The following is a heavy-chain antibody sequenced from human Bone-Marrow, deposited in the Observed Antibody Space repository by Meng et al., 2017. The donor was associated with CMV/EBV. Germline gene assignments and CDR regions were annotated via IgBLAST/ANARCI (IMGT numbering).Heavy chain of an antibody. CDR3: ARAIKYCSGGTCYSGRVDN. J-gene: IGHJ4*02. CDR1: GGSFSGYY. V-gene: IGHV4-34*01. CDR2: INHSGST. D-gene: IGHD2-15*01. Sequence: SETLSLTCAVYGGSFSGYYWSWIRQPPGKGLEWIGEINHSGSTNYNPSLKSRVTISVDTSKNQFSLTLSSVTAADTAVYYCARAIKYCSGGTCYSGRVDNWGQGTLVTVSS.